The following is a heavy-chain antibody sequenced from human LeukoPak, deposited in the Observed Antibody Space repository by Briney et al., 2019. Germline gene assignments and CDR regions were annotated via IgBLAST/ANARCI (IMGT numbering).Heavy chain of an antibody. D-gene: IGHD3-10*02. CDR2: IKDDGSEQ. J-gene: IGHJ6*04. Sequence: PGGSLTLACAASGFTFDYYWMTWVRQAPGKGLEWVATIKDDGSEQFYVDSVKGRFTISRDNTQNSLYPQMNSLRAEDTAVYYCAELGITMIGGVWGKGTTVTISS. V-gene: IGHV3-7*01. CDR1: GFTFDYYW. CDR3: AELGITMIGGV.